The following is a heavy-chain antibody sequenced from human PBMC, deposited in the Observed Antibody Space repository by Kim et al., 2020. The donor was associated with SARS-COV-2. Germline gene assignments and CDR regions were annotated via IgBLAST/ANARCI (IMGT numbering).Heavy chain of an antibody. D-gene: IGHD1-26*01. V-gene: IGHV4-34*01. J-gene: IGHJ5*02. CDR3: ARTVGP. CDR2: NHSGST. Sequence: NHSGSTNYNPSLKSRVTISVDTSKNQFSLKLSSVTAADTAVYYCARTVGPWGQGTLVTVSS.